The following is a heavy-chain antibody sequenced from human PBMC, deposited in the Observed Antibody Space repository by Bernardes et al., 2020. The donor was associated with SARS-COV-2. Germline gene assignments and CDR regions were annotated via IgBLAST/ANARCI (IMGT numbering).Heavy chain of an antibody. CDR2: ITTNSVYM. J-gene: IGHJ4*02. V-gene: IGHV3-21*06. CDR1: GFTFSSYT. CDR3: ARVDFSNLYYFDY. Sequence: GGSLRLSCAASGFTFSSYTLNWVRQAPGKGLEWVSSITTNSVYMSYSDSVRGRFTISRDNAKNSVYLQMSSLRAEDTAVYYCARVDFSNLYYFDYWGQGTPVTVSS. D-gene: IGHD4-4*01.